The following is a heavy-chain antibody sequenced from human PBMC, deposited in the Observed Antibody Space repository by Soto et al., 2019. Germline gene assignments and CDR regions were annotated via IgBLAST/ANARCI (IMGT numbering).Heavy chain of an antibody. Sequence: PGGSLRLSCSASGFTFSSYAIHWVRQAPGKGLEYVSAISSNGGSTNYADSVKGRFTISRDNSKNTLYLQMSSLRAEDAAVYYCVKDRDYYYDSSPFDYWGQGTLVTVSS. CDR1: GFTFSSYA. J-gene: IGHJ4*02. V-gene: IGHV3-64D*06. CDR2: ISSNGGST. D-gene: IGHD3-22*01. CDR3: VKDRDYYYDSSPFDY.